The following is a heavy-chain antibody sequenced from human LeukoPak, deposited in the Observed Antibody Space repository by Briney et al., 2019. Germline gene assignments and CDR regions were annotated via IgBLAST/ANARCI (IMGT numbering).Heavy chain of an antibody. D-gene: IGHD3-10*01. CDR1: GGSISSSSYY. CDR2: IYYSGST. J-gene: IGHJ6*02. Sequence: SETLSPTCTVSGGSISSSSYYWGWIRQPPGKGLEWIGSIYYSGSTYYNPSLKSRVTISVDTSKNQFSLKLSSVTAADTAVYYCFSYYYYYYGMDVWAQGTTVTVSS. CDR3: FSYYYYYYGMDV. V-gene: IGHV4-39*07.